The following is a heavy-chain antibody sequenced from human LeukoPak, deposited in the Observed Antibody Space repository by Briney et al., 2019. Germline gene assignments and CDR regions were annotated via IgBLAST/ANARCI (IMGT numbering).Heavy chain of an antibody. CDR3: ARVLIDYGAMDV. CDR1: GFTFSSYG. Sequence: GGSLRLSCAASGFTFSSYGMHWVRQAPGKGLEWVAVISYDGSNKYYADSVKGRFTISRDNSKNTLYLQMNSLRAEDTAVYYCARVLIDYGAMDVWGKGTTVTVSS. D-gene: IGHD4/OR15-4a*01. J-gene: IGHJ6*03. V-gene: IGHV3-30*03. CDR2: ISYDGSNK.